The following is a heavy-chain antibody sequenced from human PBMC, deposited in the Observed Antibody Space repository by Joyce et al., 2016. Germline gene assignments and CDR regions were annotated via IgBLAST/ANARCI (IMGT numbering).Heavy chain of an antibody. CDR3: AKHSSSSYYSGMDV. D-gene: IGHD6-6*01. J-gene: IGHJ6*02. V-gene: IGHV3-23*01. CDR1: GFTFSSYA. CDR2: SSASGGST. Sequence: EVQVLESGGGLIQPGGSLRLSCSASGFTFSSYAMSWVRQAPGKVLEWVTGSSASGGSTYYAESVKGRFTISRDNSKNTLYWQMNSLRAEDTAVYYCAKHSSSSYYSGMDVWGQGTTVTVSS.